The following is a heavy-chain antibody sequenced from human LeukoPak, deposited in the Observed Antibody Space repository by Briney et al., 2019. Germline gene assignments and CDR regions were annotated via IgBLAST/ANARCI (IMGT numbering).Heavy chain of an antibody. V-gene: IGHV4-59*01. CDR2: IYYSGST. CDR3: ARNGESDCGGDCYGYYYYGMDV. CDR1: GGSISSYY. D-gene: IGHD2-21*02. J-gene: IGHJ6*04. Sequence: SEILSLTCTVSGGSISSYYWSWIRQPPGKGLEWIGYIYYSGSTNYNPSLKSRVTISVDTSKNQFSLKLSSVTAADTAVYYCARNGESDCGGDCYGYYYYGMDVWGKGTTVTVSS.